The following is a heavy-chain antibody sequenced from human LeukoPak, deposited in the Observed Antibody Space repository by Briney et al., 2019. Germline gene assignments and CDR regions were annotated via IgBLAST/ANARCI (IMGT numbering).Heavy chain of an antibody. V-gene: IGHV3-30*02. CDR2: IRYDGSNK. D-gene: IGHD1-26*01. Sequence: GGSLRLSCAASGFTFSSYGMHWVRQAPGKGLEWVAFIRYDGSNKYYADSVKGRFTISRDNSKNTLYLQMNSLRAEDTAVYYCAMGRGVGATLEPWGQGTLVTVSS. CDR3: AMGRGVGATLEP. CDR1: GFTFSSYG. J-gene: IGHJ5*02.